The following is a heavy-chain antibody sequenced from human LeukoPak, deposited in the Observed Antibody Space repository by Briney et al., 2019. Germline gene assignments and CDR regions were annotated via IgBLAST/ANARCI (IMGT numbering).Heavy chain of an antibody. V-gene: IGHV4-61*01. Sequence: PSETLSLTCTVSGYSISSGYYWSWIRQPPGKGLEWIGYIYYSGSTNYNPSLKSRVTISVDTSKNQFSLKLSSVTAADTAVYYCARLGIPSGSYSLGTTPFDYWGQGTLVTVSS. J-gene: IGHJ4*02. D-gene: IGHD1-26*01. CDR2: IYYSGST. CDR1: GYSISSGYY. CDR3: ARLGIPSGSYSLGTTPFDY.